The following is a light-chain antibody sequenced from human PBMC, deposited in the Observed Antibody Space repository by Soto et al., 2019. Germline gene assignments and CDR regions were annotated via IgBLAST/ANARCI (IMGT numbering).Light chain of an antibody. CDR1: TSNIGSNA. CDR3: AAWDDTLSGLYV. CDR2: SSS. J-gene: IGLJ1*01. Sequence: GPDHPPRASGTPWQRVTISCSGSTSNIGSNAVYWYQQVPGTAPKLLIQSSSQRPSGVPDRFSGSKSGTSASLAISGLRSEDEADYYCAAWDDTLSGLYVFGTGTKVTVL. V-gene: IGLV1-47*02.